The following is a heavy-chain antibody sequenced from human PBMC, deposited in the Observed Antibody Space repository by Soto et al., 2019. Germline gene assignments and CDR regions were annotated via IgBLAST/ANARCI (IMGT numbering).Heavy chain of an antibody. CDR1: GFSISNYA. J-gene: IGHJ3*02. D-gene: IGHD1-1*01. CDR3: AKQVTAWYNDAFDM. Sequence: EVQLLESGGGLVQPGGSLRLSCAASGFSISNYAMSWVRQAPGKGLEWVSAIDGPGENTHYADSVKGRFTFSRDNSKNTLYLQMKSLRAEDTAVYYCAKQVTAWYNDAFDMWGQGTRVTVSS. CDR2: IDGPGENT. V-gene: IGHV3-23*01.